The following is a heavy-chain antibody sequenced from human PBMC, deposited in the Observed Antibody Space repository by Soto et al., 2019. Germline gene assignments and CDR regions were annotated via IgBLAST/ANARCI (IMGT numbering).Heavy chain of an antibody. D-gene: IGHD5-18*01. CDR1: SVSNAW. CDR2: IKSKTEGGTT. V-gene: IGHV3-15*07. Sequence: SVSNAWMNWVRQAPGKGLEWVGRIKSKTEGGTTDYSAPVKGRFTISRDDSKNTLYLQMNSLKTEDTAVYYCTTGRYSYGQGYYYGMDVWGQGTTVTVSS. CDR3: TTGRYSYGQGYYYGMDV. J-gene: IGHJ6*02.